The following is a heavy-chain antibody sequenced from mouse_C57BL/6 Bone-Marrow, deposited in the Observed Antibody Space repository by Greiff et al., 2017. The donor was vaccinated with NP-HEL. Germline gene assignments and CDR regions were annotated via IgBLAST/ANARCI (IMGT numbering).Heavy chain of an antibody. V-gene: IGHV10-3*01. J-gene: IGHJ1*03. CDR3: VGGASATLDEGYFDV. D-gene: IGHD1-1*01. CDR2: NLLKSSNDAT. CDR1: GFTFNTDA. Sequence: EVQLVESGGVFFQPKGSLKLSCAASGFTFNTDAMHWVRQAPGKGLEWVARNLLKSSNDATYGDDSVKDRFTISRDDSQSMLYLQMNNLKTEDTAMYYCVGGASATLDEGYFDVWGTGTTVTVSS.